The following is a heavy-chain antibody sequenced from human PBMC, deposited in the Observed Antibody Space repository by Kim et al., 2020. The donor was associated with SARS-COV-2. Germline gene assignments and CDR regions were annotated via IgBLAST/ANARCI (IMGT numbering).Heavy chain of an antibody. Sequence: GGSLRLSCAASGFTFSSYGMHWVRQAPGKGLEWVAVISYDGSNKYYADSVKGRFTISRDNSKNTLYLQMNSLRAEDTAVYYCARDGIAVAGLDYWGQGTL. V-gene: IGHV3-33*05. CDR1: GFTFSSYG. D-gene: IGHD6-19*01. CDR2: ISYDGSNK. CDR3: ARDGIAVAGLDY. J-gene: IGHJ4*02.